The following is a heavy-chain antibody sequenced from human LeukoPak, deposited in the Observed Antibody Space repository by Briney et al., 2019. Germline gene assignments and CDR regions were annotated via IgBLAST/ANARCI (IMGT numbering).Heavy chain of an antibody. CDR1: GGSISSYY. D-gene: IGHD2-15*01. CDR3: ARVPPERVVVAGYYFDY. V-gene: IGHV4-4*07. J-gene: IGHJ4*02. CDR2: IYTSGST. Sequence: PSETLSLTCTVSGGSISSYYWSWIRQPAGKGLEWIGRIYTSGSTNYNPSLKSRVTMSVDTSKNQFSLKLSSVTAADTAVYYCARVPPERVVVAGYYFDYWGQGTLVTVSS.